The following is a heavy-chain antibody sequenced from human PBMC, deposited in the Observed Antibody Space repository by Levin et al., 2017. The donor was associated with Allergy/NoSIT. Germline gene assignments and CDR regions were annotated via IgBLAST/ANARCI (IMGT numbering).Heavy chain of an antibody. CDR2: ISAYNGNT. Sequence: ASVKVSCKASGYTFTSYGISWVRQAPGQGLEWMGWISAYNGNTNYAQKLQGRVTMTTDTSTSTAYMELRSLRSDDTAVYYCARQGSAVFGVVTLDYWGQGTLVTVSS. CDR1: GYTFTSYG. V-gene: IGHV1-18*01. D-gene: IGHD3-3*01. J-gene: IGHJ4*02. CDR3: ARQGSAVFGVVTLDY.